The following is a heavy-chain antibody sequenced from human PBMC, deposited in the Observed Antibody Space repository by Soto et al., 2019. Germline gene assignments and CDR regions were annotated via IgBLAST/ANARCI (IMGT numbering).Heavy chain of an antibody. CDR1: GFILSDCA. CDR3: ARDLSWGSNWYYYMDV. V-gene: IGHV3-48*01. Sequence: EVQLVESGGGLVQPGGSLRLSCATSGFILSDCAMNWVRQAPGKGLEWVSYISSSSSVIDYADSVNGRFTVSRDNARNSLYRQMSSVRAEDTAGYYCARDLSWGSNWYYYMDVWGKGTPVTVSS. D-gene: IGHD7-27*01. J-gene: IGHJ6*03. CDR2: ISSSSSVI.